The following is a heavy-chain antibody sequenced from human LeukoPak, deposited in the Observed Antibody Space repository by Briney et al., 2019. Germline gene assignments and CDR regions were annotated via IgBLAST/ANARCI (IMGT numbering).Heavy chain of an antibody. CDR3: ARGSCSNIRCHDAFDI. V-gene: IGHV3-53*01. CDR1: GFIVSGTY. D-gene: IGHD2-2*01. Sequence: PGGPLRLSCAASGFIVSGTYMTWVRQAPGKGLECVSIIYSGGDTYYTDSVEGRFSVSRDNSKNTLYLQMNSLRIDDTSVYYCARGSCSNIRCHDAFDIWGQGTMVTVPS. CDR2: IYSGGDT. J-gene: IGHJ3*02.